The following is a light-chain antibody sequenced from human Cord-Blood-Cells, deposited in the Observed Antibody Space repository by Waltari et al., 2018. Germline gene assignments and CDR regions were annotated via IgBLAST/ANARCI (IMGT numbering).Light chain of an antibody. J-gene: IGKJ1*01. CDR3: QQYNNWPPWT. Sequence: EIVITQSPATLSVSPGERAPLSGRASQSVSSNLAWYQQKPGQAPRLLIYGASTRATGIPARFSGSGSGTEFTLTISSLQSEDFAVYYCQQYNNWPPWTFGQGTKVEIK. CDR1: QSVSSN. CDR2: GAS. V-gene: IGKV3-15*01.